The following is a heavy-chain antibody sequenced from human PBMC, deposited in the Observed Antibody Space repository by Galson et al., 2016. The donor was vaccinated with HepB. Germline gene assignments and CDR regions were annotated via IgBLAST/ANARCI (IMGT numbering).Heavy chain of an antibody. V-gene: IGHV3-48*01. Sequence: SLRLSCAASGFTFRSYSMNWVRQAPGKGLEWVSYISSSSSTVYYADSVKGRFTISRDNAKNSLYLQMNSLRAEDTALYYCARESSSFENYYYGMDVWGQGTTVSVSS. J-gene: IGHJ6*02. D-gene: IGHD2-2*01. CDR1: GFTFRSYS. CDR3: ARESSSFENYYYGMDV. CDR2: ISSSSSTV.